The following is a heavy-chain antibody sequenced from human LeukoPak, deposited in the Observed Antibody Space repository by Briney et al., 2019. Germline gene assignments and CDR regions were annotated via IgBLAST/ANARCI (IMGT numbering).Heavy chain of an antibody. V-gene: IGHV4-34*01. Sequence: SETLSLTCAVYGGSFSGYYWSWIRQPPGKGLEWIGEINHSGSTNYNPSLKSRVTISVDTSKNQFSLKLSSVAAADTAVYYCARVTTVTRGVYCYYMDVWGKGTTVTVSS. D-gene: IGHD4-17*01. CDR3: ARVTTVTRGVYCYYMDV. CDR1: GGSFSGYY. CDR2: INHSGST. J-gene: IGHJ6*03.